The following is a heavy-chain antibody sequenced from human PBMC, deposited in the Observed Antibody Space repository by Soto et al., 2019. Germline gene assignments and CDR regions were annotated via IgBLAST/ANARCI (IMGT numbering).Heavy chain of an antibody. CDR1: GFTFSSYA. V-gene: IGHV3-23*01. Sequence: GGPLRLSCASSGFTFSSYAMSWVRQAPGKGLEWVSAISGSGGSTYYADSVKGRFTISRDNSKNTLYLQMNSLRAEDTAVYYCAKDRLSSSWSYNRFDPWGQGTLVTVSS. J-gene: IGHJ5*02. CDR3: AKDRLSSSWSYNRFDP. CDR2: ISGSGGST. D-gene: IGHD6-13*01.